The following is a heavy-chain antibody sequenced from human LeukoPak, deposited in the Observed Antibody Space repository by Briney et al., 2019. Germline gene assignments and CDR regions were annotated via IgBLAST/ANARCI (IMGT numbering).Heavy chain of an antibody. V-gene: IGHV1-46*01. D-gene: IGHD3-16*02. CDR1: GYTFTSYY. CDR3: ARGPTLYYDYVWGSYRYNRNYYFDY. CDR2: INPSGGST. J-gene: IGHJ4*02. Sequence: ASVKVSCKASGYTFTSYYMHWVRQAPGQGLEWMGIINPSGGSTSYAQKFQGRVTMTRDMSTSTVYMELSSLRSEDTAVYYCARGPTLYYDYVWGSYRYNRNYYFDYWGQGTLVTVSS.